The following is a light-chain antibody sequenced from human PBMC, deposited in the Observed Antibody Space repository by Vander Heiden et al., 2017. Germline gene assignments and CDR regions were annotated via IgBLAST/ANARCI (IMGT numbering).Light chain of an antibody. V-gene: IGKV1-39*01. CDR2: AAS. Sequence: DIQMTQSPSSLSASVGASVTLTCRASQSISIYLNWYQQKPGKTPNLLIYAASSWESGVPSRFSGSGSGTDFTLTISSLQAEDLATYYCQQNYSTPFTFGHGTKVDIK. CDR1: QSISIY. CDR3: QQNYSTPFT. J-gene: IGKJ3*01.